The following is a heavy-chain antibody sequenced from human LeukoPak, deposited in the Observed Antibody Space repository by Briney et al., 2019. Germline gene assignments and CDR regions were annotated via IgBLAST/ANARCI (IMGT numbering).Heavy chain of an antibody. V-gene: IGHV3-30*04. CDR3: ARDSRELTLDAFDI. CDR1: GFTFSSYA. Sequence: GGSLRLSCAASGFTFSSYAMHWVRQAPGKGLEWVAVISYYGSNKYYADSVKGRFTISRDNSKNTLYLQMNSLRAEDTAVYYCARDSRELTLDAFDIWGQGTMVTVSS. D-gene: IGHD3-10*01. CDR2: ISYYGSNK. J-gene: IGHJ3*02.